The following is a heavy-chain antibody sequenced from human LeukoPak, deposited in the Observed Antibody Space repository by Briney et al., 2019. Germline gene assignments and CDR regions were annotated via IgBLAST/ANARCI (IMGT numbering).Heavy chain of an antibody. CDR1: GFTFSSYG. V-gene: IGHV3-30*02. CDR3: ASIVVVVAAADY. J-gene: IGHJ4*02. Sequence: PGGSLRLSCAASGFTFSSYGMHWVRQAPGKGLEWVAFIRYDGSNKYYADSVKGRFTISRDNSKNTLYPQMNSLRAEDTAVYYCASIVVVVAAADYGGQGTLVTVSS. D-gene: IGHD2-15*01. CDR2: IRYDGSNK.